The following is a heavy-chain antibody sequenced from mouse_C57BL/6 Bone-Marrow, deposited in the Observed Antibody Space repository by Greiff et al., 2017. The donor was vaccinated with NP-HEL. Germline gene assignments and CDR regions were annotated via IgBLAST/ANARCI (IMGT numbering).Heavy chain of an antibody. V-gene: IGHV1-5*01. CDR1: GYTFTSYW. J-gene: IGHJ3*01. CDR2: IYPGNGDT. D-gene: IGHD2-4*01. CDR3: TKLRTGGAWFAD. Sequence: EVQLQQSGTVLARPGASVKMSCKTSGYTFTSYWMHWVKQRPGQGLEWIGAIYPGNGDTNYNQKFKGKAKLTAVTSASTAYMELSSLTYEDSAVYYSTKLRTGGAWFADWGQGTLVTVSA.